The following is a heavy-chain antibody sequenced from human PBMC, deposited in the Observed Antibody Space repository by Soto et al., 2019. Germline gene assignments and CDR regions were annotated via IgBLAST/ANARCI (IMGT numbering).Heavy chain of an antibody. J-gene: IGHJ4*02. Sequence: EVQLVESGGGLVQPGGSLRLSCAASGFTFSSYWMHWVRQAPGKGLVWVSRINSDGSSTSYADSVKGRFTISRDNAKNTLYLQMNSLRAEDTAVYYCAKGCRGYNWNYFDYWGQGTLVTVSS. CDR3: AKGCRGYNWNYFDY. V-gene: IGHV3-74*01. CDR1: GFTFSSYW. CDR2: INSDGSST. D-gene: IGHD1-20*01.